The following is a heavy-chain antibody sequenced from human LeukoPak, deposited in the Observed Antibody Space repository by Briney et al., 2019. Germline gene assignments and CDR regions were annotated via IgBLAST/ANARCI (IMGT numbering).Heavy chain of an antibody. D-gene: IGHD2-2*01. CDR2: ISGSGGST. CDR3: AKHFPAAKYYYGMDV. J-gene: IGHJ6*02. Sequence: GGSLRLSCAASGFTFSSYAMSWVRQAPGKGLEWVSAISGSGGSTYYADSVKGRFTISRDNSKNTLYLQMNSLRAEGTAVYYCAKHFPAAKYYYGMDVWGQGTTVTVSS. CDR1: GFTFSSYA. V-gene: IGHV3-23*01.